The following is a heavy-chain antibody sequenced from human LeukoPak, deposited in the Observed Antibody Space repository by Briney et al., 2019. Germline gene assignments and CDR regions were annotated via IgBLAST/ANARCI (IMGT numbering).Heavy chain of an antibody. V-gene: IGHV4-4*07. CDR1: GGSINNYY. J-gene: IGHJ3*01. D-gene: IGHD3-16*01. CDR2: IYTSGST. CDR3: ARRWVYDKRAFDA. Sequence: SETLSLTCTVSGGSINNYYWNWIRQPAGKGLEWIGRIYTSGSTNYNPSLKSRVTMSVDTSNNQFSLKLNSVTAADTAVYYCARRWVYDKRAFDAWGQGTMVTVSS.